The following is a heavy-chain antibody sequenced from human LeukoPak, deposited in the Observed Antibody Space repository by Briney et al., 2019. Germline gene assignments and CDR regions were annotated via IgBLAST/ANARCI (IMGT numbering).Heavy chain of an antibody. CDR3: ARAVAAAGTTYNWFDP. J-gene: IGHJ5*02. CDR2: INPNSGGT. V-gene: IGHV1-2*02. CDR1: GYTFTGYY. D-gene: IGHD6-13*01. Sequence: APVKVSCKASGYTFTGYYMHWVRQAPGQGLEWMGWINPNSGGTNFAQKFQGRVTMTRDTSISTAYMELSRLRSDDTAVYYCARAVAAAGTTYNWFDPWGQGTLVTVSS.